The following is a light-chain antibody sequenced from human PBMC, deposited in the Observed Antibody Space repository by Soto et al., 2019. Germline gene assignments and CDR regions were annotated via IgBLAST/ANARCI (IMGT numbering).Light chain of an antibody. CDR3: QQSYTNPKT. V-gene: IGKV1-39*01. J-gene: IGKJ1*01. Sequence: DIQMTQSPSTVSASVGDRVTITCRASQSISRGLAWYQQKPGKAPKVLIYAASNLQSGVPSRFSGYGSGTDFILTISSLQPEDFATYYCQQSYTNPKTFGQGTKVDIK. CDR1: QSISRG. CDR2: AAS.